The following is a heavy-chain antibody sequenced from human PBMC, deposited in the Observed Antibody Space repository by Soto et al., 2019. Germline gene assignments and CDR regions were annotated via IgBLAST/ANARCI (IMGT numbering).Heavy chain of an antibody. D-gene: IGHD3-3*01. Sequence: PSETLSLTCTVSGGTISSSIYYWGWIRQPPGKGLEWIGSIYYSGSTYYNPSLKSRVTISVDTSKNQFSLKLSSVTAADTAVYYCASGGVVITYYYYYGMDVWGQGTTVTVSS. CDR3: ASGGVVITYYYYYGMDV. CDR2: IYYSGST. V-gene: IGHV4-39*01. J-gene: IGHJ6*02. CDR1: GGTISSSIYY.